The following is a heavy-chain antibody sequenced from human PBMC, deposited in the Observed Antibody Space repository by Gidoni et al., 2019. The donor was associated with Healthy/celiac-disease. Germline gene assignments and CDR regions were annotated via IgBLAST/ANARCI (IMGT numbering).Heavy chain of an antibody. CDR2: IKSKTDGGTT. Sequence: EVQLVESGGGLVKPGGSLRLSCAASGFTFSNAWMSWVRQAPGKGLEWVGRIKSKTDGGTTDYAAAVKGRFTISRDDSKNTLYLQMNSLKTEDTAVYYCTLEYYYDSSGYYKDALDIWGQGTMVTVSS. CDR3: TLEYYYDSSGYYKDALDI. J-gene: IGHJ3*02. CDR1: GFTFSNAW. D-gene: IGHD3-22*01. V-gene: IGHV3-15*01.